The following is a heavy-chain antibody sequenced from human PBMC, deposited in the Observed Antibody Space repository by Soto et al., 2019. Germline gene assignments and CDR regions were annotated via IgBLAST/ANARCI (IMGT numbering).Heavy chain of an antibody. CDR1: GFTFSDYY. D-gene: IGHD4-17*01. V-gene: IGHV3-11*01. CDR3: ARDADADFRTDFDY. CDR2: ISGNGEII. J-gene: IGHJ4*02. Sequence: GGSLRLSCAASGFTFSDYYIHWIRRAPGKGLEWISYISGNGEIIQYAASARGRFTISRDNAENSVHLEMDSLRAEDTALYYCARDADADFRTDFDYWGRGTLVTVS.